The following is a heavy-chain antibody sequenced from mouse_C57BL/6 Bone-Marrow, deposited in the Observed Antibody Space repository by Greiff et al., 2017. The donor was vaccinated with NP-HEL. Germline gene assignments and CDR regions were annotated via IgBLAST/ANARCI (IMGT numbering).Heavy chain of an antibody. J-gene: IGHJ1*03. V-gene: IGHV1-64*01. D-gene: IGHD1-1*01. CDR3: APTVVATNFDV. CDR2: IHPNSGST. CDR1: GYTFTSYW. Sequence: QVHVKQPGAELVKPGASVKLSCKASGYTFTSYWMHWVKQRPGQGLEWIGMIHPNSGSTNYNEKFKSKATLTVDKSSSTAYMQLSSLTSEDSAVYYCAPTVVATNFDVWGTGTTVTVSS.